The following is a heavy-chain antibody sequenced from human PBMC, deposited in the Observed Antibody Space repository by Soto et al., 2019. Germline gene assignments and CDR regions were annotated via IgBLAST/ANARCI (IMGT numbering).Heavy chain of an antibody. Sequence: ASVKVSCKASGYTFTSYYMHWVRQAPGQGLEWMGIINPSGGSTSYAQKFQGRVTMTRDTSTSTVYMELSSLRSEDTAVYYCARDAVPRDGYNAHFDYWGQGTLVTVS. V-gene: IGHV1-46*01. J-gene: IGHJ4*02. CDR2: INPSGGST. D-gene: IGHD5-12*01. CDR1: GYTFTSYY. CDR3: ARDAVPRDGYNAHFDY.